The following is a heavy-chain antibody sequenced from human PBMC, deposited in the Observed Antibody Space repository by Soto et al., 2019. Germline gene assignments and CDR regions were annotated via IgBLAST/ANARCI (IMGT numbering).Heavy chain of an antibody. Sequence: SETLSLTCTVSGGSVNTYNLFWAWVRQPPGKGLEWIASIHYGGNAYYSPSLTTRVTISRDTSKNRVSLELRSVTAADTAVYYCARVNATLDLRGQGTQVTVSS. CDR3: ARVNATLDL. J-gene: IGHJ4*02. CDR1: GGSVNTYNLF. D-gene: IGHD3-9*01. V-gene: IGHV4-39*01. CDR2: IHYGGNA.